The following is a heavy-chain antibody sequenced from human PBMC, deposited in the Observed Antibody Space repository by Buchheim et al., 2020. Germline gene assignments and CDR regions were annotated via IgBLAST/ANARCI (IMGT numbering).Heavy chain of an antibody. J-gene: IGHJ4*02. CDR2: IKQDGSEK. Sequence: EVQLVESGGGLVQPGGSLRLSCAASGFTFSSYWMSWVRQAPGKGLEWVANIKQDGSEKYYVDSVKGRLTISRDNAKNSLYLQMNSLRAEDTAVYYCARDLAFYDSSGQQSYYFDYWGQGTL. CDR1: GFTFSSYW. V-gene: IGHV3-7*01. D-gene: IGHD3-22*01. CDR3: ARDLAFYDSSGQQSYYFDY.